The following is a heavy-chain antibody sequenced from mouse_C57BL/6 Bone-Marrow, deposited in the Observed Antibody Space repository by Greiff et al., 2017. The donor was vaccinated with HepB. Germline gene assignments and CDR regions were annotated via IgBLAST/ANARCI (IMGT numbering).Heavy chain of an antibody. CDR1: GYTFTSYW. CDR3: ARCSSCSYWYFDV. D-gene: IGHD1-1*01. J-gene: IGHJ1*03. V-gene: IGHV1-53*01. Sequence: QVQLQQSGTELVKPGASVKLSCKASGYTFTSYWMHWVKQRPGQGLEWIGNINPSNGGTNYNEKFKSKATLTVDKSSSTAYMQLSSLTSEDSAVYYCARCSSCSYWYFDVWGTGTTVTVSS. CDR2: INPSNGGT.